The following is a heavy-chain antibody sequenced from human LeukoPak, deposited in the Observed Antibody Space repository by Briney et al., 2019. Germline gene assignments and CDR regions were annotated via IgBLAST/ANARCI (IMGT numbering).Heavy chain of an antibody. Sequence: SETLSLTCAVYGGSFSGYYWSWIRQPPGKGLEWIGNVYPSGAANYNPSLKSRVTISVDTSKNQISLKLNSVTAADTAVYYCARAKQQLVYDAFNFWGQGTMVTVSS. CDR1: GGSFSGYY. CDR2: VYPSGAA. D-gene: IGHD6-13*01. J-gene: IGHJ3*01. CDR3: ARAKQQLVYDAFNF. V-gene: IGHV4-59*01.